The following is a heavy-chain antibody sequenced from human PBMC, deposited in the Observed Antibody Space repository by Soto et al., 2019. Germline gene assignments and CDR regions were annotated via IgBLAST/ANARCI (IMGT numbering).Heavy chain of an antibody. Sequence: SETLSLTCTVSGGSISSSSYYWGWSRQPPGKGLEWIGSIYYSGSTYYNPSLKSRVTISVDTSKNQFSLKLSSVTAADTAVYYCAGDRRQQLVRYYYGMDVWGQGTTVTVSS. J-gene: IGHJ6*02. CDR3: AGDRRQQLVRYYYGMDV. CDR2: IYYSGST. CDR1: GGSISSSSYY. V-gene: IGHV4-39*01. D-gene: IGHD6-13*01.